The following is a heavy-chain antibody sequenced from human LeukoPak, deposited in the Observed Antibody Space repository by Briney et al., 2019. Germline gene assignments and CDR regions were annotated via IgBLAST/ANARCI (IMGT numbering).Heavy chain of an antibody. CDR3: ARRAHSSTDAFDI. Sequence: ASVKVSCKASGYTFTGYYMHWVRQAPGQGLEWMGRINPNSGGTNYAQKFQGRVTMTRDTSISTAYMELSRLRSDDTAVYYCARRAHSSTDAFDIWGQGTMVTVSS. V-gene: IGHV1-2*06. D-gene: IGHD2-2*01. CDR1: GYTFTGYY. CDR2: INPNSGGT. J-gene: IGHJ3*02.